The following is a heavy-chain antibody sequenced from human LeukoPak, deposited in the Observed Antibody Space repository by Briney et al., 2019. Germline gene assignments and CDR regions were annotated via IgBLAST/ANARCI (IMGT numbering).Heavy chain of an antibody. CDR1: GYSISSGYY. D-gene: IGHD1-14*01. CDR2: IYHSGST. CDR3: ARHPGPRYFDY. J-gene: IGHJ4*02. Sequence: SETLSLTCAVSGYSISSGYYWGWIRQPPGKGLEWIGSIYHSGSTYYNPSLKSRVTISVDTSKNQFSLKLSSVTASDTAAYYCARHPGPRYFDYWGQGTLVTVSS. V-gene: IGHV4-38-2*01.